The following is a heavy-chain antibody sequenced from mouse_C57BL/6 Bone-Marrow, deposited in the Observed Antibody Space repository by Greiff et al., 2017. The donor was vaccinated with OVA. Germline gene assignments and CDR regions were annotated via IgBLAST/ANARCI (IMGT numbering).Heavy chain of an antibody. D-gene: IGHD6-1*01. Sequence: QVQLKQPGTELVKPGASVKLSCKASGYTFTSYWMHWVKQRPGQGLEWIGNINPSNGGTNYNEKFKSKATLTVDKSSSTVYMELSRLTSEDSAVYFCARHEGGARLFAYWGQGTLVTVSA. CDR1: GYTFTSYW. V-gene: IGHV1-53*01. J-gene: IGHJ3*01. CDR2: INPSNGGT. CDR3: ARHEGGARLFAY.